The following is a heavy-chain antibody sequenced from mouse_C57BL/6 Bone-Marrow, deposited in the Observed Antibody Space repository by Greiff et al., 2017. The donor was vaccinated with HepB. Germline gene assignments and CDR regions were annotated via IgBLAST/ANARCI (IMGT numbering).Heavy chain of an antibody. V-gene: IGHV3-6*01. J-gene: IGHJ4*01. D-gene: IGHD1-1*01. Sequence: EVKLMESGPGLVKPSQSLSLTCSVTGYSITSGYYWNWIRQFPGNKLEWMGYISYDGSNNYNPSLKNRISITRDTSKNQFFLKLNSVTTEDTATYYCAREATVVASGYAMDYWGQGTSVTVSS. CDR3: AREATVVASGYAMDY. CDR2: ISYDGSN. CDR1: GYSITSGYY.